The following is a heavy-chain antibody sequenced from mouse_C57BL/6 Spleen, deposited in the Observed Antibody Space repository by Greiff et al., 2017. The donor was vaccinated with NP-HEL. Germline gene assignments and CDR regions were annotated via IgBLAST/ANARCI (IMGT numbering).Heavy chain of an antibody. CDR2: IRSKSNNYAT. V-gene: IGHV10-1*01. Sequence: EVQLVESGGGLAQPKGSLKLSCAASGFSFNTYAMNWVRQAPGKGLEWVARIRSKSNNYATYYADSVKDRFTISRDDSESMLYLQMNNLKTEDTAMYYCVRVYGSDWYFDVWGTGTTVTVSS. J-gene: IGHJ1*03. D-gene: IGHD1-1*01. CDR1: GFSFNTYA. CDR3: VRVYGSDWYFDV.